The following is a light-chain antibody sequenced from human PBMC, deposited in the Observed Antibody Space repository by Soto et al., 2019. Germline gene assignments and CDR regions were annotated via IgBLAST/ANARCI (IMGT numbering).Light chain of an antibody. V-gene: IGKV3-20*01. Sequence: ETVLTQSPGTLSLSPGERATLSCRASQTVTNSFFAWYQQKPGQAPRLLIYGISNRATGIPDRFSGSGSGTEFTLTISSLQYEDFEVYYCQQYNNWHRTLGQGTKVDIK. CDR3: QQYNNWHRT. J-gene: IGKJ1*01. CDR1: QTVTNSF. CDR2: GIS.